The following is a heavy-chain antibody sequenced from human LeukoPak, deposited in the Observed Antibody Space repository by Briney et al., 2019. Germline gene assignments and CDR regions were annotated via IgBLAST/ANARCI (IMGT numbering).Heavy chain of an antibody. Sequence: ASVKVSCKASGYTFTGYYMHWVRQAPGQGLEWMGRINPNSGGTNYAQKFQGRVTMTRDTSISTAYMELSRLRSDDTAVYYCARGARYYYDSSGYYFRDFDYWGKGTLVTVSS. CDR2: INPNSGGT. J-gene: IGHJ4*02. CDR3: ARGARYYYDSSGYYFRDFDY. V-gene: IGHV1-2*06. CDR1: GYTFTGYY. D-gene: IGHD3-22*01.